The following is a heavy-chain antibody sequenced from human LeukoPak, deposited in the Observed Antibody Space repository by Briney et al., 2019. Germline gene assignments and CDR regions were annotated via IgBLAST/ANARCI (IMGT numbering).Heavy chain of an antibody. Sequence: GESLKISCKGSRYSSTTYWIGWVRQMPGKGLEWMGIIYPGDSETRYSPSFQGQVTISADKSISTAYLQWSSLKASDTAMYYCARRHVYNYFFDYWGQGTLVTVSS. D-gene: IGHD5-24*01. CDR1: RYSSTTYW. CDR3: ARRHVYNYFFDY. CDR2: IYPGDSET. J-gene: IGHJ4*02. V-gene: IGHV5-51*01.